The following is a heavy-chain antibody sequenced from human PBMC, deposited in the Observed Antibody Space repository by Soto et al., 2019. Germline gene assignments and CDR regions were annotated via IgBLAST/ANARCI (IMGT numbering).Heavy chain of an antibody. D-gene: IGHD3-10*01. V-gene: IGHV4-31*03. Sequence: QVQLQESGPGLVKPSQTLSLTCTVSGGSISSGGYYWSWIRQHPGKGLEWIGYIYYSGSTYYNPSLKSRVTISVDTSKNQSSLKLSSVTAADTAVYYCARDHGVTPYGSGSYYRGYNWFDPWGQGTLVTVSS. CDR2: IYYSGST. J-gene: IGHJ5*02. CDR3: ARDHGVTPYGSGSYYRGYNWFDP. CDR1: GGSISSGGYY.